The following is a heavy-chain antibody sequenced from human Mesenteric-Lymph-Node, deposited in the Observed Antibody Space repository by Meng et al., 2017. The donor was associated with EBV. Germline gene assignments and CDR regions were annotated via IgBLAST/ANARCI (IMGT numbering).Heavy chain of an antibody. CDR3: VSYDYGNYVSFDS. J-gene: IGHJ4*02. Sequence: LPVQESGPGLVEPSETVSLTCTVSGASISSGSYYWGWIRQPPGKGLEWIGSIYYRGSTYYNPSLRSRVTISVDTSKNHFSLKLSSVTAADTAMYYCVSYDYGNYVSFDSWGQGILVTVSS. CDR1: GASISSGSYY. V-gene: IGHV4-39*01. D-gene: IGHD4-11*01. CDR2: IYYRGST.